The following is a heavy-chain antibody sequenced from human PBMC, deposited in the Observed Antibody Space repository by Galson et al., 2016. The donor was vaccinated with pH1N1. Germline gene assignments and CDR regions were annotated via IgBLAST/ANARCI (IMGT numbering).Heavy chain of an antibody. D-gene: IGHD3-10*01. CDR3: ARLWYGEYIDY. CDR2: IYYSGIT. V-gene: IGHV4-39*01. Sequence: SETLYLTCTVSAYSVSASYAWGWIRQPPGKGLEWIANIYYSGITYYDASLKSRVTISVDTSKKQFSLRLNSVIAADTAVYYCARLWYGEYIDYWGQGTRVTVSS. CDR1: AYSVSASYA. J-gene: IGHJ4*02.